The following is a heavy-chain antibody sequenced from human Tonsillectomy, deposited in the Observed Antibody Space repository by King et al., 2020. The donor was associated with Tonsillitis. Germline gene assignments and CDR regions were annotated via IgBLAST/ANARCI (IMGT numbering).Heavy chain of an antibody. Sequence: DVQLVESGGGVVRPGGSLRLSCAASGFTFDDYAMSWVRQAPGKGLEWVSGLNWNGGSTGYADSVKGRFTISRDNAKNSLYLQMNSLRAEDTALYYCARLEWLDPGYFDYWGQGTLVTVSS. V-gene: IGHV3-20*04. CDR1: GFTFDDYA. D-gene: IGHD6-19*01. CDR3: ARLEWLDPGYFDY. J-gene: IGHJ4*02. CDR2: LNWNGGST.